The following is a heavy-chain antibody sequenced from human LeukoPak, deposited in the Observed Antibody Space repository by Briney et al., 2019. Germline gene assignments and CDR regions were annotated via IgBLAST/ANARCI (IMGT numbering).Heavy chain of an antibody. CDR1: GITLSNDG. J-gene: IGHJ4*02. CDR3: AKRGVVIRVFLVGFHKEAYYFDS. CDR2: ISDSGGRT. V-gene: IGHV3-23*01. Sequence: GESLRLSCAVSGITLSNDGMSWGRQAPGKGLEWVAGISDSGGRTNYAVSVKGRFTISRDNPKNTLYLQMNSLRAEDTAVYFCAKRGVVIRVFLVGFHKEAYYFDSWGQGALVTVSS. D-gene: IGHD3-10*01.